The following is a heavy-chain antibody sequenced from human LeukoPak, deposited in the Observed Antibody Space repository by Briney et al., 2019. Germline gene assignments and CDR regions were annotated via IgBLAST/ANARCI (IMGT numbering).Heavy chain of an antibody. CDR3: AKFLAGGYSSGWLDAFDI. Sequence: PGGSLTLSCAASGFTFSSYAMSWVRQAPGQGLEWVSAISGSGGSTYYADSVKGRFTISRDNSKNTLYLQMNSLRAEDTAVYYCAKFLAGGYSSGWLDAFDIWGQGTMVTVSS. CDR2: ISGSGGST. J-gene: IGHJ3*02. D-gene: IGHD6-19*01. CDR1: GFTFSSYA. V-gene: IGHV3-23*01.